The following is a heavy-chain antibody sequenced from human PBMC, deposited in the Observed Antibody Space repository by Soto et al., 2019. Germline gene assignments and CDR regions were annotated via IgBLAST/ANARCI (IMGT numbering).Heavy chain of an antibody. D-gene: IGHD2-2*01. CDR3: ARDTGRYCSSTSCPRSHYMDV. Sequence: SETLSLTCAVYGGSFSGYYWSWIRQPPGKGLEWIGEINHSGSTNYNPSLKSRVTISVDTSKNQFSLKLSSVTAADTAVYYCARDTGRYCSSTSCPRSHYMDVWGKGTTVTVSS. J-gene: IGHJ6*03. V-gene: IGHV4-34*01. CDR1: GGSFSGYY. CDR2: INHSGST.